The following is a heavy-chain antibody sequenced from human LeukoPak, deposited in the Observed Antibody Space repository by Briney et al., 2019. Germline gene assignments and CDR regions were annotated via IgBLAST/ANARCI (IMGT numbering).Heavy chain of an antibody. CDR1: GGSISSNSYY. V-gene: IGHV4-39*01. J-gene: IGHJ5*02. Sequence: TSETLSLTCTVSGGSISSNSYYWGWIRQPPGKGLEWIGSIYYSGSTYYNPSLKSRVTISVDTSKNQFSLKLSSVTAADTAVYYCARIAADWNWFDPWGQGTLVTVSS. CDR3: ARIAADWNWFDP. CDR2: IYYSGST. D-gene: IGHD6-13*01.